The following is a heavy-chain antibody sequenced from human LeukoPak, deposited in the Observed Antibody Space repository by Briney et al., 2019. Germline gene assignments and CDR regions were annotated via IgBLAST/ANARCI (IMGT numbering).Heavy chain of an antibody. J-gene: IGHJ4*02. CDR3: ARGLRLGELSFDFDY. CDR1: GYTFTSYG. Sequence: GASVKVSCKASGYTFTSYGISWVRQAPGQGLEWMGWISAYNGNTNYAQKLQGRVTTTTDTSTSTAYMELRSLRSDDTAVYYCARGLRLGELSFDFDYWGQGTLVTVSS. D-gene: IGHD3-16*02. CDR2: ISAYNGNT. V-gene: IGHV1-18*04.